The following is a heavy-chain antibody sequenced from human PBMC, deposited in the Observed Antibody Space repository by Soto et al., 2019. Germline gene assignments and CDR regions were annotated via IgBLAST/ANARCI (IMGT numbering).Heavy chain of an antibody. V-gene: IGHV3-23*01. CDR1: GFTFSNYA. CDR3: AKAPYDSSGYYYFDY. J-gene: IGHJ4*02. D-gene: IGHD3-22*01. Sequence: SLRLSCAASGFTFSNYAMSWVRQAPGKGLEWVSAISGTGGGTYYADSVKGRFTISRDNSKNTLFLQMNSLRAEDTAVYYCAKAPYDSSGYYYFDYWGQGTLVTVYS. CDR2: ISGTGGGT.